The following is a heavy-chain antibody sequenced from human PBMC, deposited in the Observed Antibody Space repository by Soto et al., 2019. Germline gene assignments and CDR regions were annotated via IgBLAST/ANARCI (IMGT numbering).Heavy chain of an antibody. J-gene: IGHJ4*02. CDR3: AKDISVADAFYYFDY. CDR2: ISWNSGII. D-gene: IGHD6-19*01. V-gene: IGHV3-9*01. CDR1: GFTFDDYA. Sequence: GGSLRLCCAASGFTFDDYAMHGVRQAPGKGLEWVSGISWNSGIIGYADSVKGRFTISRDNAKNSLYLKMKSLRAEDTALYYCAKDISVADAFYYFDYWGPGTLVTVSS.